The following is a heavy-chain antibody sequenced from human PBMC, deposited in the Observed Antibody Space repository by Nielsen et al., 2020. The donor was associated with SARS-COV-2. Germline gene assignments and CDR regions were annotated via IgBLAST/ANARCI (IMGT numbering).Heavy chain of an antibody. CDR3: ARVTYYSDSSGYNDAFDI. Sequence: ASVKVSCKASGYIFTSYAMHWVRQAPGQGLEWMGWINAGNGNTKSSQKFQGRVTITRDTSASTAYMELSSLRSEDTAVYYCARVTYYSDSSGYNDAFDIWGQGTMVTVSS. J-gene: IGHJ3*02. V-gene: IGHV1-3*01. CDR1: GYIFTSYA. CDR2: INAGNGNT. D-gene: IGHD3-22*01.